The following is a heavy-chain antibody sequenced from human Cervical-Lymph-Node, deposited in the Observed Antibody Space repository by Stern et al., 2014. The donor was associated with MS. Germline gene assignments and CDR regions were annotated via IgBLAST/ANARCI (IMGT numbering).Heavy chain of an antibody. J-gene: IGHJ6*02. V-gene: IGHV1-2*04. CDR1: GYTFTGYY. D-gene: IGHD4-17*01. CDR2: INPNSGGT. Sequence: MQLVESGAEVKKPGASVKVSCKASGYTFTGYYMHWVRQAPGQGLEWMGWINPNSGGTNYAQKFQGWVTMTRDTSISTAYMELSRLRSDDTAVYYCARDYGDGNYGMDVWGQGTTVTVSS. CDR3: ARDYGDGNYGMDV.